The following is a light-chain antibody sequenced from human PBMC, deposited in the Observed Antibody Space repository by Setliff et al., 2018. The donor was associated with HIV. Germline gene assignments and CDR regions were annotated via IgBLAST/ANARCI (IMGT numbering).Light chain of an antibody. V-gene: IGLV2-23*01. CDR2: EGS. CDR1: SSDVGSYNL. CDR3: CSNTGSSTYV. Sequence: QSVLSQPASVSGSPGQSITISCTGTSSDVGSYNLVSWYQQHPGKAPKLMIYEGSKWPSGVSNRFSGSKSGNTASLTISGLQAEDEADYYCCSNTGSSTYVFGTGTKVTVL. J-gene: IGLJ1*01.